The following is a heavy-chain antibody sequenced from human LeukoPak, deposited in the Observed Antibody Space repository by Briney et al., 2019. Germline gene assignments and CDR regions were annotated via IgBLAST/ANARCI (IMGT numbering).Heavy chain of an antibody. D-gene: IGHD6-6*01. CDR1: GFTFSSYG. Sequence: PGGSLRLSCAASGFTFSSYGMHWVRQAPGKGLEWVAVIWYDGSNKYYADSVKGRFAISRDYSKNTLYLQMNNLRAEDTAVYYCAKEEFSSFRFTYYYYGLDAWGQGTTVTVSS. J-gene: IGHJ6*02. CDR2: IWYDGSNK. V-gene: IGHV3-33*03. CDR3: AKEEFSSFRFTYYYYGLDA.